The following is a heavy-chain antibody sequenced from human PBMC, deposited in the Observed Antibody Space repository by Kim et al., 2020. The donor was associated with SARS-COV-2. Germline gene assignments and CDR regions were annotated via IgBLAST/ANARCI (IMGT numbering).Heavy chain of an antibody. Sequence: GGSLRLSCAASRFTFSNYWMSWVRQAPGKGLEWVASIKQDGSEKYYVDSVKGRFTISRDNAKNSLYLQMDSLRAEDTAMYYCARIRIHFFYGMDVWGQGTTVTVSS. CDR3: ARIRIHFFYGMDV. CDR2: IKQDGSEK. CDR1: RFTFSNYW. D-gene: IGHD3-3*02. V-gene: IGHV3-7*01. J-gene: IGHJ6*02.